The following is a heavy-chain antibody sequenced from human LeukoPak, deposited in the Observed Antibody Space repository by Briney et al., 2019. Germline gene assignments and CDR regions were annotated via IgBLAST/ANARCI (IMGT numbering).Heavy chain of an antibody. CDR3: ARQRGADPWNFDY. V-gene: IGHV4-61*01. J-gene: IGHJ4*02. CDR1: GGSVSSGSYY. D-gene: IGHD1-1*01. CDR2: IYYTGST. Sequence: SETLSLTCTVSGGSVSSGSYYWSWIRQPPGKGLEWIGYIYYTGSTNYNSSLKSRVTISVDTSKNQFSLKLSSVTAADTAVYYCARQRGADPWNFDYWGQGTLVTVSS.